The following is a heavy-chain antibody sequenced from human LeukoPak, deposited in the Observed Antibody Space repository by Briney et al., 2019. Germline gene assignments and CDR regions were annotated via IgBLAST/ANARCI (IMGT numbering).Heavy chain of an antibody. J-gene: IGHJ6*04. CDR2: INTNTGNP. D-gene: IGHD3-3*01. CDR3: AREGPHYYDFWSGYYRPWMDV. Sequence: ASVKVSCKASGYTFTSYAMNWVRQAPGQGLEWMGWINTNTGNPTYAQGFTGRFAFSLDTSVSTAYLQISSLKAEDTAVYYCAREGPHYYDFWSGYYRPWMDVWGKGTTVTVSS. CDR1: GYTFTSYA. V-gene: IGHV7-4-1*02.